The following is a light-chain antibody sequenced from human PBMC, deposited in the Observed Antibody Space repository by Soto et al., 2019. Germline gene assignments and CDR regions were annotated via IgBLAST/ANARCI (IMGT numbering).Light chain of an antibody. Sequence: DIVMTQSPDSLAVSLGERATINCKSSQSVLYSSNNKNYLAWYQQKPGQPPKLLIYRASTRESGVPDRFSGSGSGKDFTLTISSLQAEDVAVYYCQQFYSTPPTFGGGTKVEIK. CDR3: QQFYSTPPT. CDR1: QSVLYSSNNKNY. CDR2: RAS. V-gene: IGKV4-1*01. J-gene: IGKJ4*01.